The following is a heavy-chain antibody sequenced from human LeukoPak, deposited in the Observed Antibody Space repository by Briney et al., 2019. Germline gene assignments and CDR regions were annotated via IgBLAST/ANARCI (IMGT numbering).Heavy chain of an antibody. CDR3: ARDQGLLRYFDWLISPFDY. Sequence: GGSLRLSCAVSGFTFTTYWMSWVRQAPGKGLEWVANIKDDGGEKYYVDSVKGRFTISRDNTKNLLFLQMNNLRAEDTAVYYCARDQGLLRYFDWLISPFDYWGQGTLVTVSS. CDR2: IKDDGGEK. J-gene: IGHJ4*02. D-gene: IGHD3-9*01. V-gene: IGHV3-7*01. CDR1: GFTFTTYW.